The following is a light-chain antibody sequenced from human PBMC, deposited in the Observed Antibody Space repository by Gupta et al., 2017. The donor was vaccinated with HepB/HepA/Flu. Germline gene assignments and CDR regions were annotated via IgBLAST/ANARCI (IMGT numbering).Light chain of an antibody. CDR2: WAS. CDR3: QQYDSAPRT. V-gene: IGKV4-1*01. Sequence: DIVMTQSPDSLSVSLGERATINCKSSQTGLDNYNNKNYLAWYQQKPGQPPKLLIYWASTRDSGVPDRFSGSGSGTDFTLTISSLQAEDVATYYCQQYDSAPRTFGQGTKVEIK. J-gene: IGKJ1*01. CDR1: QTGLDNYNNKNY.